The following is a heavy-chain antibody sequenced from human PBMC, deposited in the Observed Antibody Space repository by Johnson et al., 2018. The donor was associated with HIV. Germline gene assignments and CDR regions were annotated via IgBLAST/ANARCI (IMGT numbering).Heavy chain of an antibody. D-gene: IGHD1-26*01. V-gene: IGHV3-66*01. CDR2: IYSGGST. CDR3: ARDEGGSYEADAFDI. Sequence: VQLVESGGGVVQPGRSLRLSCTASGFILSGNYMNWVRQAPGRGLEWVSVIYSGGSTYYADSVKGRFTISSDNSKNTLYMQRNSLRAEDTAVYYCARDEGGSYEADAFDIWGQGTMVTVSS. CDR1: GFILSGNY. J-gene: IGHJ3*02.